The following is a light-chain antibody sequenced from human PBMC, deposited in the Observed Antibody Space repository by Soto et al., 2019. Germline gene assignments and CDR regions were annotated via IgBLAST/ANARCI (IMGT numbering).Light chain of an antibody. V-gene: IGKV3-15*01. CDR3: QQYNNWPRT. CDR1: QSVSSN. J-gene: IGKJ1*01. Sequence: ETVMTQSPATLSVSPGERATLSCRASQSVSSNLAWFQQKPGQAPSLLIYGASTRATGIPTRFSGSGSGTKFTLTISSLQSEDFAVYYCQQYNNWPRTFGQGTKVDIK. CDR2: GAS.